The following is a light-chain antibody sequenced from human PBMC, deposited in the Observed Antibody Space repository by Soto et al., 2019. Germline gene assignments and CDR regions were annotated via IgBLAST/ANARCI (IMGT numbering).Light chain of an antibody. CDR3: ATWDDSINGPV. CDR1: NSNIGSNV. Sequence: QAVVTQPPSTSGTPGQRVSISCSGSNSNIGSNVVSWFQQLPGAAPKILIYRNNQRAAGVPDRFSASKSGTSASLAISGLQSEDESDYHCATWDDSINGPVFGGGTKVTVL. CDR2: RNN. V-gene: IGLV1-44*01. J-gene: IGLJ2*01.